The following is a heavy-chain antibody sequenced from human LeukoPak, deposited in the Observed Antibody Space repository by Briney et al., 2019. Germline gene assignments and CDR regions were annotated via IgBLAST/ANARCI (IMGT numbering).Heavy chain of an antibody. CDR1: GFTFDDYA. CDR3: AKDIVAGTVLNAFDI. V-gene: IGHV3-43*02. J-gene: IGHJ3*02. CDR2: ISGDGGST. D-gene: IGHD5-12*01. Sequence: PGGSLRLSCAASGFTFDDYAMHWVRQAPGKGLEWVSLISGDGGSTYYADSVKGRFTISRDNSKNSLYLQMNSLRTEDTAVYYCAKDIVAGTVLNAFDIWGQGTMVTVSS.